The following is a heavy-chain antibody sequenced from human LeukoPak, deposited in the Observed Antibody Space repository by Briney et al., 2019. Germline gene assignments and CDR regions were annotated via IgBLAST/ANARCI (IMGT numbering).Heavy chain of an antibody. Sequence: ASVKVSCTASGGTFSSYAISWVRQAPGQGLEWMGGIIPIFGTANYAQKFQGRVTITADESTSTAYMELSSLRSEDTAVYYCARDYGVYNAFDIWGQGTMVTVSS. J-gene: IGHJ3*02. CDR3: ARDYGVYNAFDI. D-gene: IGHD4-17*01. CDR1: GGTFSSYA. V-gene: IGHV1-69*13. CDR2: IIPIFGTA.